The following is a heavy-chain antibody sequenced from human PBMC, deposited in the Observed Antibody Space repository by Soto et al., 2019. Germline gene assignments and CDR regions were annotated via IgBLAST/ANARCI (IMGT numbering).Heavy chain of an antibody. CDR1: GFTVSSYA. CDR3: ARVGPDLLPVRVEPPLHPYGVGL. V-gene: IGHV3-30*03. J-gene: IGHJ6*02. Sequence: QLVESGGGVVQPGMSLKLSCAASGFTVSSYAVHWVRQAPGKGLEWVAVILFDRSQQYYSDSVKGRFIVSRDNAKKRNFRQMNNLRPEDTGLYYCARVGPDLLPVRVEPPLHPYGVGLWGQGTSVIVSS. D-gene: IGHD1-26*01. CDR2: ILFDRSQQ.